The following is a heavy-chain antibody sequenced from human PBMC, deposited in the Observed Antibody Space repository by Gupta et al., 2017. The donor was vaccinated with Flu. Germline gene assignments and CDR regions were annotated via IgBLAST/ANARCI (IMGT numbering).Heavy chain of an antibody. CDR3: AKDSSGGYEGNWFAP. J-gene: IGHJ5*02. D-gene: IGHD6-19*01. V-gene: IGHV4-59*01. CDR2: IYYSGST. Sequence: KGLEWIGYIYYSGSTKYNPSRKSRVTISVDKAKNKVSMKLSSVTAAATAVYYCAKDSSGGYEGNWFAPGGQGTMVTVYS.